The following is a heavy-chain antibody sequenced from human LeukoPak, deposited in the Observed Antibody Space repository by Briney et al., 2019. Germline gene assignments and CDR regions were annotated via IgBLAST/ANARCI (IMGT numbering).Heavy chain of an antibody. CDR3: ARHSLERAYYDILTGYRIDY. CDR2: IWDDGSSK. J-gene: IGHJ4*02. Sequence: GRSLRLSCAASGFTFSSYGMHWARQAPGKGLEWVAVIWDDGSSKYYGDSVKGRFTLSRDHSKNTLYLQMNSLRAEDTAVYYCARHSLERAYYDILTGYRIDYWGQGTLVTVSS. D-gene: IGHD3-9*01. V-gene: IGHV3-33*08. CDR1: GFTFSSYG.